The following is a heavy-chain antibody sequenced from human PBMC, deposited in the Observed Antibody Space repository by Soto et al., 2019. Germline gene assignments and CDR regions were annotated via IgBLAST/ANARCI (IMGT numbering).Heavy chain of an antibody. CDR2: INPNSGGT. CDR1: GYTFNAFY. CDR3: ARDTRGYSGQRGFDY. Sequence: ASVKVSCKAFGYTFNAFYMHWVRQAPGQGLGWMGWINPNSGGTNYAQKFQGWVTMTRDTSISTAYMELSRLRSDDTAVYYCARDTRGYSGQRGFDYWGQGTLVTVSS. J-gene: IGHJ4*02. D-gene: IGHD5-12*01. V-gene: IGHV1-2*04.